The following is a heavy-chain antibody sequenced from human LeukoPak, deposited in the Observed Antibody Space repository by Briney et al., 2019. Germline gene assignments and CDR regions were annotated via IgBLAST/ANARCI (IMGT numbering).Heavy chain of an antibody. D-gene: IGHD6-13*01. CDR2: IIPIFGTA. V-gene: IGHV1-69*06. J-gene: IGHJ4*02. Sequence: SSLKISCKASGGTFSRYAISWVRQAPGQGLEWMGGIIPIFGTANYAQRIQGRVTVTADKSTSTAYMELSSLRSEDTAVYYCARVSAAAAGAFDYWGQGTLVTVSS. CDR1: GGTFSRYA. CDR3: ARVSAAAAGAFDY.